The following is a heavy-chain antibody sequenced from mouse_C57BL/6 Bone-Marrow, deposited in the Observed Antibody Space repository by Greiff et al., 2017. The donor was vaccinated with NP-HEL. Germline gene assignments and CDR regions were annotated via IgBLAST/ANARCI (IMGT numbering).Heavy chain of an antibody. J-gene: IGHJ3*01. Sequence: EVQRVESGGGLVKPGGSLKLSCAASGFTFSDYGMHWVRQAPETGLEWVAYISSGSSTIYYADTVKGRFTISRDHAKTTLFLQMTSLRSEDTAMYYCARRKNEYDKDFSCAYWGQGTLVTVSA. V-gene: IGHV5-17*01. CDR2: ISSGSSTI. CDR1: GFTFSDYG. D-gene: IGHD2-4*01. CDR3: ARRKNEYDKDFSCAY.